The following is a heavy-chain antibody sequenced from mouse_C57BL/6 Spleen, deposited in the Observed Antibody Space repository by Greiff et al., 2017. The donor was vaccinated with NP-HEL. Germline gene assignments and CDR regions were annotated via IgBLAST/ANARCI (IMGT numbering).Heavy chain of an antibody. CDR2: IHPNSGST. D-gene: IGHD2-4*01. V-gene: IGHV1-64*01. Sequence: VQLQESGAELVKPGASVKLSCKASGYTFTSYWMHWVKQRPGQGLEWIGMIHPNSGSTNYNEKFKSKATLTVDKSSSTAYMQLSSLTSEDSAVYYCARGTTMITLYYAMDYWGQGTSVTVSS. J-gene: IGHJ4*01. CDR1: GYTFTSYW. CDR3: ARGTTMITLYYAMDY.